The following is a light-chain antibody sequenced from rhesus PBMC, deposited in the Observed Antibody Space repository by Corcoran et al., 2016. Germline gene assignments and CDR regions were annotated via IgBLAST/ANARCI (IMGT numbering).Light chain of an antibody. Sequence: DIQMTQSPSSLSASVGDRVTITCRASEGISNWLAWYQQKPGKAPKLLISRESNLEKGGPSSFSGSGSGTDFTLTLSRLQPEDIATYCCQQHDYSPWTFGQGTKVEIK. V-gene: IGKV1-69*01. CDR1: EGISNW. CDR3: QQHDYSPWT. J-gene: IGKJ1*01. CDR2: RES.